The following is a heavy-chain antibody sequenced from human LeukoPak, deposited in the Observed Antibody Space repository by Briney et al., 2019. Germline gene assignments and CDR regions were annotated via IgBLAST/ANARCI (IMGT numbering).Heavy chain of an antibody. CDR2: IDPSDSYT. CDR3: ARRDYGDYTEFDP. Sequence: GESLKISCKGSGYSFTSYWISWVRQMPGKGLEWMGRIDPSDSYTNYSPSFQGHVTISADKSISTAYLQWSSLKASDTAMYYCARRDYGDYTEFDPWGQGTLVTVSS. J-gene: IGHJ5*02. CDR1: GYSFTSYW. D-gene: IGHD4-17*01. V-gene: IGHV5-10-1*01.